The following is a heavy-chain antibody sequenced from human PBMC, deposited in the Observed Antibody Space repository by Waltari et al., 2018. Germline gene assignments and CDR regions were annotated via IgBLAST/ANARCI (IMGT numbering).Heavy chain of an antibody. CDR3: ARDECTGGDCYSHFHY. D-gene: IGHD2-21*02. Sequence: EVHLLESGGGLIRPGGSLRLSCAASGFTFSNYSLSWVRQAPGKGLGWVSGISNNGDSAVSADSVKGRFTISRDNAKNTLYLQMENLRGEDTAVYYCARDECTGGDCYSHFHYWGQGTLVTVSS. CDR2: ISNNGDSA. CDR1: GFTFSNYS. J-gene: IGHJ4*02. V-gene: IGHV3-23*01.